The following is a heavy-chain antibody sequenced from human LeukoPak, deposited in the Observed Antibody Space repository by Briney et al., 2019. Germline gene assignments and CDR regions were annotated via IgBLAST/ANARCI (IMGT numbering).Heavy chain of an antibody. V-gene: IGHV3-23*01. CDR1: RFTLSGYA. Sequence: GGSLRLSCAASRFTLSGYAMTWVRQAPGKGLEWVSTISGSGGSTYYADSVKGRFTISRDNSKNTLYLQMNSLKAEDTAMYFCAKDPGADAFDFWGQGTMVTVSS. CDR3: AKDPGADAFDF. D-gene: IGHD3-10*01. J-gene: IGHJ3*01. CDR2: ISGSGGST.